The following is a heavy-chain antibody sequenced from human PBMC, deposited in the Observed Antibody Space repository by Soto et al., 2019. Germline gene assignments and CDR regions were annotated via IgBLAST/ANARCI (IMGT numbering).Heavy chain of an antibody. CDR1: GYTFSNYG. Sequence: QVQLVQSGGEVKRPGASVKVSCKTSGYTFSNYGITWVRQAPGQPLEWLGWISLYSDGTNYAQKFQGRVSMTTDTSTTTAYMELRSLRSGDTAVYYCARVVPGAEAWFGPWGQGTLFTVSS. CDR3: ARVVPGAEAWFGP. V-gene: IGHV1-18*01. J-gene: IGHJ5*02. D-gene: IGHD2-2*01. CDR2: ISLYSDGT.